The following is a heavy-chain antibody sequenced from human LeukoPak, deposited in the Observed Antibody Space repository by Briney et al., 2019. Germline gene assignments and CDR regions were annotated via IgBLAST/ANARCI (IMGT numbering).Heavy chain of an antibody. D-gene: IGHD3-3*01. CDR1: GGSISSGDYY. CDR3: ARITDRTIFGEIMHGFDI. J-gene: IGHJ3*02. Sequence: SETLSLTCTVSGGSISSGDYYWSCIRQPPGKGLECIGNIYYNGRTYYSPSLKSRGTISVDTSNNQFSLKLSSVTAADTAVYYCARITDRTIFGEIMHGFDIWGQGTPVTVSS. V-gene: IGHV4-39*01. CDR2: IYYNGRT.